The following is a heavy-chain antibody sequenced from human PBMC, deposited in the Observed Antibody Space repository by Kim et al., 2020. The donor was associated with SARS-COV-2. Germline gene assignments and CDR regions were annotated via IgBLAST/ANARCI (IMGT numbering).Heavy chain of an antibody. CDR3: AKARLDQLGNVF. CDR2: ISGNGYET. V-gene: IGHV3-23*01. J-gene: IGHJ4*02. D-gene: IGHD2-2*03. Sequence: GGSLRLSCAASGFSLSNYAMNWVRQAPGKGLEWVSGISGNGYETYYAESVKGRVTISRDISKNTLYLQMKSLRAEDTAVYYCAKARLDQLGNVFWGQGT. CDR1: GFSLSNYA.